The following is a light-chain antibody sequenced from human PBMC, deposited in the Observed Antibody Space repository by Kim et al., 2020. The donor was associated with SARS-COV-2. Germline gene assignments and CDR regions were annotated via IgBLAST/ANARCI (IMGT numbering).Light chain of an antibody. J-gene: IGKJ5*01. V-gene: IGKV1-5*03. Sequence: DIQLTQSPSTLSASVGATVTITCRASQTINNWLAWYQQHPGTAPKLLISKTSSLQNGVPSRFTGSGSETEFTLTIKNLQPEDFATYYCQQYEPHVITFGQGTRLEIK. CDR3: QQYEPHVIT. CDR2: KTS. CDR1: QTINNW.